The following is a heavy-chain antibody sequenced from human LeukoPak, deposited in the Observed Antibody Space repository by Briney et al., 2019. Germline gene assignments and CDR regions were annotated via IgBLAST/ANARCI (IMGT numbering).Heavy chain of an antibody. Sequence: GGSLRLSCAASGFTFSRFWMHWVRQAPGKGLVWVSRINTDASNTIYADSVKGRFTISRDNSKNTLYLQMSSLRAEDTAVYYCAKAASGWYDDYWGQGTLVTVSP. CDR3: AKAASGWYDDY. CDR1: GFTFSRFW. J-gene: IGHJ4*02. CDR2: INTDASNT. D-gene: IGHD6-19*01. V-gene: IGHV3-74*01.